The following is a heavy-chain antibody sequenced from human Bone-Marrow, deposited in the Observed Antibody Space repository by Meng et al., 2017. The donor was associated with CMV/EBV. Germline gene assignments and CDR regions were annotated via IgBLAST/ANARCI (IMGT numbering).Heavy chain of an antibody. CDR1: GYSFTSYW. V-gene: IGHV1-8*02. CDR3: ARTRIEVEPDGRKIKYYNYGMDV. D-gene: IGHD2-2*01. Sequence: GGSLRLSCKGSGYSFTSYWIGWVRQMPGKGLEWMGWMNPNSGNTGYAQKFQGRVTLTRVTSISTAYMELSSLTSDDTAVYYCARTRIEVEPDGRKIKYYNYGMDVWGQGTTVTVSS. CDR2: MNPNSGNT. J-gene: IGHJ6*02.